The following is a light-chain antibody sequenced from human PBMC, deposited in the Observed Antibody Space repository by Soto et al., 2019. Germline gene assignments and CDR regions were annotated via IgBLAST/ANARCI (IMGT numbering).Light chain of an antibody. J-gene: IGKJ1*01. Sequence: DIVLTQSPGPLSLSPGERATLSCRASQSVTNNYLAWYQQKPGQAPRLLIYDTSNRATGIPARFSGSGSGTGFTLAISSLEPEDFAVYYCQQRYNWPRTFGQGTKVDIK. CDR1: QSVTNNY. CDR3: QQRYNWPRT. V-gene: IGKV3-11*01. CDR2: DTS.